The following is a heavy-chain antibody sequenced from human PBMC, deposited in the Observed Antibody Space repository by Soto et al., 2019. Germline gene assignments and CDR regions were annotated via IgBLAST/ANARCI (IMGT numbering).Heavy chain of an antibody. CDR3: ATSDMRYYMDV. CDR1: GGSISGFY. CDR2: IYYSGST. Sequence: SETLCLTYTVSGGSISGFYGSWIRQPPGKGLEWIGYIYYSGSTNYNPSLKSRVTISVDTSKNQFSLKLSSVTAADTAVYYCATSDMRYYMDVWGKGTTVTVSS. J-gene: IGHJ6*03. V-gene: IGHV4-59*08.